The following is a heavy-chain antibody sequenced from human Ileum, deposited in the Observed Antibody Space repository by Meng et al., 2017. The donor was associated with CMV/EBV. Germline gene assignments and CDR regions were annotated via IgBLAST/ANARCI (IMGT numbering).Heavy chain of an antibody. Sequence: AFGFPFSSYNMSRVRQAPGKGLEWVSVIYSGDKGSYYADSVKGRFTISRDNSKNTLYLHMSSLRAEDTAVYYCAKSLEFTTSGSQDHWGQGTLVTVSS. CDR3: AKSLEFTTSGSQDH. CDR2: IYSGDKGS. D-gene: IGHD1-14*01. J-gene: IGHJ4*02. V-gene: IGHV3-23*03. CDR1: GFPFSSYN.